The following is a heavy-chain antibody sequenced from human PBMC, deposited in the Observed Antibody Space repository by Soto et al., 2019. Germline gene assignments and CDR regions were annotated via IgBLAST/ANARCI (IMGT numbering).Heavy chain of an antibody. J-gene: IGHJ4*01. CDR3: AGIAGTFDFDH. CDR1: GYIFTNYW. V-gene: IGHV5-51*01. D-gene: IGHD1-1*01. CDR2: IYPGDSDT. Sequence: GESLKISCQVSGYIFTNYWIGWVRQRRGKGLELMRIIYPGDSDTRYSPSFQGQVTISAERCISTSYLQWSSLKASDTAMYYCAGIAGTFDFDHWGHGTPVTVSS.